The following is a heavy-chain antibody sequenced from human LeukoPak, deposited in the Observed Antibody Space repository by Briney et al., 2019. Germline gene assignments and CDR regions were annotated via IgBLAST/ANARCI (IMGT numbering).Heavy chain of an antibody. V-gene: IGHV4-59*01. CDR2: IYYSGST. D-gene: IGHD4-17*01. CDR3: ARDRTLLNPYGALDGFVDL. Sequence: SETLSLTCTVSGGSISSYYWSWIRQPPGKGLEWIGYIYYSGSTNYNPSLKSRVTISVDTSKNQFSLKLSSVTAADTAVYYCARDRTLLNPYGALDGFVDLWGRGTLVTVSS. J-gene: IGHJ2*01. CDR1: GGSISSYY.